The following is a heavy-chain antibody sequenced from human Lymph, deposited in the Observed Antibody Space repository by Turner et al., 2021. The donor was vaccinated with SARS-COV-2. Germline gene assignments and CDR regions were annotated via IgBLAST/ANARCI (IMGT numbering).Heavy chain of an antibody. Sequence: QVQLVESGGGVVQPGRSLRLSCAASGFTFSSYGMHWVRQAPGKGLEWVAFIWYDGSNKYYADSVKGRFTISRDNSKNTLYLQMSSLRVEDTAVHYCARGSAGGDVWGQGTTVTVSS. V-gene: IGHV3-33*01. CDR2: IWYDGSNK. J-gene: IGHJ6*02. CDR1: GFTFSSYG. CDR3: ARGSAGGDV. D-gene: IGHD6-13*01.